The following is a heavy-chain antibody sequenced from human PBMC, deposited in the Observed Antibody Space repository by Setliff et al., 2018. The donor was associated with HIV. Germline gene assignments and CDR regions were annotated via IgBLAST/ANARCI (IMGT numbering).Heavy chain of an antibody. D-gene: IGHD2-15*01. CDR3: ATHDGYSHFDY. J-gene: IGHJ4*02. CDR1: GGSISSSANY. CDR2: IYHSGST. Sequence: SETLSLTCSVSGGSISSSANYWGWIRQPPGKGLEWLGSIYHSGSTYYNPSLKSRVTISVDTSKNQFSLRLRSVTAADTAAYFCATHDGYSHFDYWGQGAQVTVSS. V-gene: IGHV4-39*01.